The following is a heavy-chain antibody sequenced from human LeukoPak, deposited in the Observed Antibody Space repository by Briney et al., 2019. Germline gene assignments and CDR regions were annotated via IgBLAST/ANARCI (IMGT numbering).Heavy chain of an antibody. CDR3: ARVTAMVYYYYYMDV. D-gene: IGHD5-18*01. V-gene: IGHV4-39*07. CDR2: MYYRGST. CDR1: GGSISSSSHY. Sequence: SETLSLTCTVSGGSISSSSHYWGWIRQPPGKGLEWIGSMYYRGSTYHNPSLKSRVTISVDTSKNQFSLRLSSVTAADTAVYYCARVTAMVYYYYYMDVWGKGTTVTVSS. J-gene: IGHJ6*03.